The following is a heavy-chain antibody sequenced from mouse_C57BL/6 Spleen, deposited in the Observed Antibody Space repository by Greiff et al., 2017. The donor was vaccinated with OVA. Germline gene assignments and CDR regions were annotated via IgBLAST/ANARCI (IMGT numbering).Heavy chain of an antibody. J-gene: IGHJ4*01. D-gene: IGHD2-4*01. CDR1: GYAFSSYW. CDR3: ARYDYDNYYAMDY. Sequence: VHVQQSGAELVKPGASVKISCKASGYAFSSYWMNWVKQRPGKGLEWIGQIYPGDGDTNYNGKFKGKATLTADKSSSTAYMQLSSLTSEDSAVYFCARYDYDNYYAMDYWGQGTSVTVSS. V-gene: IGHV1-80*01. CDR2: IYPGDGDT.